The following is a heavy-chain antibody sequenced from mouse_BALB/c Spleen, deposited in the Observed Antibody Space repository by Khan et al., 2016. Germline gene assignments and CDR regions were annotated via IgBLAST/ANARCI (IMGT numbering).Heavy chain of an antibody. CDR2: IYPGNGDT. CDR1: GYTFTNYW. Sequence: QVQLKQSGAELARPGASVKLSCKASGYTFTNYWMQWVKQRPGQGLEWIGAIYPGNGDTGYTQKFKDKATLTADKSSRTAFMQLSSLASEDSAVYYCARAYYGNLDFWGQGTTLTVSS. V-gene: IGHV1-87*01. CDR3: ARAYYGNLDF. D-gene: IGHD2-10*01. J-gene: IGHJ2*01.